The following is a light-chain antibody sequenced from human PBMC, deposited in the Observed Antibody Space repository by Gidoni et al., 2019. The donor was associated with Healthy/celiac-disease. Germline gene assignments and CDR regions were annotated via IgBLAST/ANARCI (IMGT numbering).Light chain of an antibody. CDR1: SSTIGAGYD. V-gene: IGLV1-40*01. CDR2: GNS. Sequence: QSVLTQPPSVSGAPGPRVTISCTGSSSTIGAGYDVHWYQQLPGTAPKLLIYGNSNRPSGVPDRFSGSKSGTSASLAITGLQAEDEADYYCQSYDSSLSGVVLGGGTKLNVL. CDR3: QSYDSSLSGVV. J-gene: IGLJ2*01.